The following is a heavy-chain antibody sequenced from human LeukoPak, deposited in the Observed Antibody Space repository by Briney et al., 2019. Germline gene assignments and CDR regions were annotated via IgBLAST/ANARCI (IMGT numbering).Heavy chain of an antibody. CDR3: ARGIPASGHLDY. Sequence: APVKVSCKASGYTLTNYAFSWVRQAPGQGLEWMGWINTYNGNTYYAQKLQGRVTLTTDTSTTTAYMELRSLRPDDTAVYYCARGIPASGHLDYWGQGTLVTVSS. D-gene: IGHD6-13*01. CDR1: GYTLTNYA. J-gene: IGHJ4*02. CDR2: INTYNGNT. V-gene: IGHV1-18*01.